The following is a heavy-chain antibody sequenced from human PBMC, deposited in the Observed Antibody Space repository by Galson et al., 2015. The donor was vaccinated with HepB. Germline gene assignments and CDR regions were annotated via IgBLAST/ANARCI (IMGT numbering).Heavy chain of an antibody. CDR3: ARVALYYYGMDV. CDR2: IIPIFGTA. D-gene: IGHD2-2*02. V-gene: IGHV1-69*13. J-gene: IGHJ6*02. Sequence: SVKVSCKASGGTFSRYAISWVRQAPGQGLEWMGGIIPIFGTANYAQKFQGRVTITADESTSTAYMELSSLRSEDTAVYYCARVALYYYGMDVWGQGTTVTVSS. CDR1: GGTFSRYA.